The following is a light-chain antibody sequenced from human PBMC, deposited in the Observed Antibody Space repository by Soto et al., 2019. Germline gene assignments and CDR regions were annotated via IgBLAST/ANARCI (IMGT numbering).Light chain of an antibody. V-gene: IGLV2-8*01. CDR1: SSDVGGYNY. CDR2: EVS. J-gene: IGLJ2*01. CDR3: SSYTGSNNYVV. Sequence: QSALTQPPSASGSPGQSVTISCTGTSSDVGGYNYVSWYQQHPGKAPKLIIYEVSKRPSGVPDRSPGSKSGNTASLTVSGLQAEDEAHYYCSSYTGSNNYVVFGGGTKVTVL.